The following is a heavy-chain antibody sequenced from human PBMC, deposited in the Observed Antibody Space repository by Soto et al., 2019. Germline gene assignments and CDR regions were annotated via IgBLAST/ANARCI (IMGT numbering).Heavy chain of an antibody. J-gene: IGHJ4*02. D-gene: IGHD3-3*01. CDR3: AIEAGGERFLEWLPAGERAKGADKYYFDY. V-gene: IGHV3-33*01. CDR1: GFTFSSYG. CDR2: IWHDGSNK. Sequence: QVQLAESGGGVVQPGRSLRLSCAASGFTFSSYGMHWVRQAPGKGLEWVAVIWHDGSNKDYADSVKGRFTISRDNSKQAMYLQMNGLRAKDTAMDDCAIEAGGERFLEWLPAGERAKGADKYYFDYWGQGTQVTVSS.